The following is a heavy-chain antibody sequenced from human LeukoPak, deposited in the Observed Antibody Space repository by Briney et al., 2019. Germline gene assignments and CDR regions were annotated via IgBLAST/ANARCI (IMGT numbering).Heavy chain of an antibody. J-gene: IGHJ4*02. CDR1: GGSISSGSYY. V-gene: IGHV4-61*02. CDR3: ARGPRIAAAGRGYYFDY. Sequence: SETLSLTCTVSGGSISSGSYYWSWIRQPAGKGLEWIGRIYTSGSTNYNPSLKSRVTISVDTSKNQFSLKLSSVTAADTAVYYCARGPRIAAAGRGYYFDYWGQGTLVSVSS. D-gene: IGHD6-13*01. CDR2: IYTSGST.